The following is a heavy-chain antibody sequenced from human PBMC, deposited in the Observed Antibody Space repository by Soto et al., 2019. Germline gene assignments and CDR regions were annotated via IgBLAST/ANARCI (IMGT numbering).Heavy chain of an antibody. Sequence: EVQLLESGGGLVQPGGSLRLSCAASGFPFSMYAMTWVRQAPGKGLEWVSAISGSVDSTYYADSVKGRFTISRDNSKKTVYLEMNSLRVEDTAVYHCAKSPSRAPYGRDVWGQGTTVTVSS. J-gene: IGHJ6*02. CDR3: AKSPSRAPYGRDV. V-gene: IGHV3-23*01. CDR1: GFPFSMYA. CDR2: ISGSVDST. D-gene: IGHD6-6*01.